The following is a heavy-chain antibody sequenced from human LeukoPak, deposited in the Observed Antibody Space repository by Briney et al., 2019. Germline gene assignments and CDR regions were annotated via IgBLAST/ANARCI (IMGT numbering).Heavy chain of an antibody. D-gene: IGHD2-2*01. J-gene: IGHJ4*02. CDR3: AKQSAPVLAAARFDY. CDR1: GFTLSSYA. CDR2: ISDSGNT. V-gene: IGHV3-23*01. Sequence: GGSLRLSCAASGFTLSSYAMSWVRQAPGKGLEWVSAISDSGNTYHADSVKGRFTISRDNSKNTLYLQMSSLRAEDTALYYCAKQSAPVLAAARFDYWGPGTLVIVSS.